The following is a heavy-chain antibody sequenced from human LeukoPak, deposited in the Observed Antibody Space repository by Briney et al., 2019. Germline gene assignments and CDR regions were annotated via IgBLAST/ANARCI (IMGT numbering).Heavy chain of an antibody. J-gene: IGHJ6*02. CDR2: IYYSGST. CDR3: ARGFDILTGYYHFGPLDYYGMDV. CDR1: GGSISSSSYS. Sequence: TSETLSLTCTVSGGSISSSSYSWGWLRQPPGKGLEWIESIYYSGSTYYNPSLKSRVTISVDTSKNQFSLKLSSVTAADTAVYYCARGFDILTGYYHFGPLDYYGMDVWGQGTTVTVSS. D-gene: IGHD3-9*01. V-gene: IGHV4-39*01.